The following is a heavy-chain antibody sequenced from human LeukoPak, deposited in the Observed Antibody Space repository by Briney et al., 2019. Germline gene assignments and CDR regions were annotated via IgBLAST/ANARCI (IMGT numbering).Heavy chain of an antibody. J-gene: IGHJ6*02. CDR2: IKQDGSEK. CDR3: ARGITMTTYGMDV. V-gene: IGHV3-7*01. D-gene: IGHD3-22*01. CDR1: GFTFSSYW. Sequence: GGSLRLSCAASGFTFSSYWMSWVRQAPGKGLEWVANIKQDGSEKYYVDSVKGRFTISRDNAKNSLYLQMNSLRAEDTAVYYCARGITMTTYGMDVWGQGTTVTVSS.